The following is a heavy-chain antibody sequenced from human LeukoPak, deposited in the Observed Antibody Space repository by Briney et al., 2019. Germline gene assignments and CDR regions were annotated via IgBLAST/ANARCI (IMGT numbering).Heavy chain of an antibody. Sequence: PGGSLRLSCTASGFTFSSYSTHWVRQTPGRRLEWVAAISSDGGDKYYADSVKGRFTISRDNSKSTLYLQMNSLTAEDTAVYYCARDRETRRGSFDYWGQGTLVTVSS. CDR2: ISSDGGDK. V-gene: IGHV3-30-3*01. D-gene: IGHD1-26*01. J-gene: IGHJ4*02. CDR3: ARDRETRRGSFDY. CDR1: GFTFSSYS.